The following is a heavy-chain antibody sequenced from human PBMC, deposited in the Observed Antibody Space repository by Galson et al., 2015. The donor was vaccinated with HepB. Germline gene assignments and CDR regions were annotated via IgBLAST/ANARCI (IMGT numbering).Heavy chain of an antibody. V-gene: IGHV3-30*18. CDR1: GVTFSNYG. D-gene: IGHD6-19*01. J-gene: IGHJ4*02. CDR2: ISYDDRNK. Sequence: SLRLSCAASGVTFSNYGFHWVRQAPGKGLERVTVISYDDRNKHYADSVKGRFTISRDNSKNMVYLQMNSLRAEDTALYYCAKDPYLYHALAGNMAGFDYWGQGTLVTVSS. CDR3: AKDPYLYHALAGNMAGFDY.